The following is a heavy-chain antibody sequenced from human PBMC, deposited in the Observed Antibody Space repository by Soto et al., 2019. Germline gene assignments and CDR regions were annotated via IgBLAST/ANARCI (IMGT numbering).Heavy chain of an antibody. D-gene: IGHD3-16*01. CDR3: ARWGTTGGLDV. CDR1: GFTFRSYV. CDR2: TSYDGSNN. J-gene: IGHJ4*02. V-gene: IGHV3-33*05. Sequence: QVQPVESGGGVVQPGTSLRLSCVGSGFTFRSYVIHWVRQAPGKGLEWVALTSYDGSNNFYGDSVKGRFTISRDNSRNTVELQMDSLILEDTALYYCARWGTTGGLDVWGQGTLVSVSS.